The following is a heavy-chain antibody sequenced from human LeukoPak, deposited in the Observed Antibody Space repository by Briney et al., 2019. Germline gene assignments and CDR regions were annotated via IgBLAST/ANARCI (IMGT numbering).Heavy chain of an antibody. CDR1: GFILSNYA. Sequence: GGSLRLSCAASGFILSNYAMSWVRQAPGKGLEWVSSISAGGGGSYYADSVKGRFTISRDNSKNTLYLQMNSLRAEDTAVYYCAKHRFESGGYHSTDWGQGTLVTVSS. J-gene: IGHJ4*02. CDR2: ISAGGGGS. CDR3: AKHRFESGGYHSTD. V-gene: IGHV3-23*01. D-gene: IGHD3-22*01.